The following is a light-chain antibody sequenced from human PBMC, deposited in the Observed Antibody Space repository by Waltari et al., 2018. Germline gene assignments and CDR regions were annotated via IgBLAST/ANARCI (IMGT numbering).Light chain of an antibody. V-gene: IGLV1-44*01. CDR1: SSNIGRNA. Sequence: QSVVTQSPSASGTPGQRVTLSCSGSSSNIGRNAVSWYQQLPGTAPKLVIYNNNQRPSGVPDRISGSKSGTSASLAISGLQSEDEADDYCAVWDDTLNGPVFGGGTQLTVL. CDR2: NNN. CDR3: AVWDDTLNGPV. J-gene: IGLJ3*02.